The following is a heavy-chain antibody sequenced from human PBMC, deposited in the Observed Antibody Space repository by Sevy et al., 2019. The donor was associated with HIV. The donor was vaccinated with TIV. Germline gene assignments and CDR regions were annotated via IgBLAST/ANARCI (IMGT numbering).Heavy chain of an antibody. V-gene: IGHV4-59*01. J-gene: IGHJ6*02. CDR3: ARDFGYSSSSIPSAYYYYYGMDV. CDR2: IYYSGST. CDR1: GGSISSYY. D-gene: IGHD6-6*01. Sequence: SETLSLTCTVSGGSISSYYWSWIRQPPGKGLEWIGNIYYSGSTNYNPSLKSRGPISVGTSQNQFSLKLGSVTAADTAVYYCARDFGYSSSSIPSAYYYYYGMDVWGQGTTVTVSS.